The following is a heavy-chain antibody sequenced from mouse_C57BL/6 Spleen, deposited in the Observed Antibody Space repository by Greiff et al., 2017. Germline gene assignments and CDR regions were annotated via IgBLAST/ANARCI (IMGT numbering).Heavy chain of an antibody. CDR3: ARGGTTVVEAMDY. CDR1: GYTFTSYW. J-gene: IGHJ4*01. Sequence: QVQLQQPGAELVKPGASVKLSCKASGYTFTSYWLQWVKQRPGQGLEWIGEIDPSDSYTNSNQKFKGKATLTVDTSSSTAYMQLSSLTSEDSAVYYCARGGTTVVEAMDYWGQGTSVTVSS. CDR2: IDPSDSYT. D-gene: IGHD1-1*01. V-gene: IGHV1-50*01.